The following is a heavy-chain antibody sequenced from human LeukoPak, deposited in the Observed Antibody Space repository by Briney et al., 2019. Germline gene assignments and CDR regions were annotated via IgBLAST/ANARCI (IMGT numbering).Heavy chain of an antibody. CDR3: ARDGGVCSGGSCYFEACDI. V-gene: IGHV3-11*06. Sequence: PAGPLRLSCSASRFTFSDNYMNWIRPAPGKGLKWGSYISSSSTYTNYTDSVKGRFTISRDNAKNSLYLQMSSLRAEDTAVYYCARDGGVCSGGSCYFEACDIWGQGTMVTVSS. J-gene: IGHJ3*02. CDR1: RFTFSDNY. CDR2: ISSSSTYT. D-gene: IGHD2-15*01.